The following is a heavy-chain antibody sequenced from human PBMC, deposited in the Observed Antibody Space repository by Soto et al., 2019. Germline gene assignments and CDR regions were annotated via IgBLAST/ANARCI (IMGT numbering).Heavy chain of an antibody. D-gene: IGHD6-6*01. CDR1: GGSISSYY. V-gene: IGHV4-59*08. CDR2: IYYSGST. J-gene: IGHJ6*04. Sequence: RSETLSLTCTVSGGSISSYYWSWIRQPPGKGLEWIGYIYYSGSTNYNPSLKSRVTISVDTSKNQFSLKLSSVTAADTAVYYCARHPIAARLEPMDVWGKGTTVTVSS. CDR3: ARHPIAARLEPMDV.